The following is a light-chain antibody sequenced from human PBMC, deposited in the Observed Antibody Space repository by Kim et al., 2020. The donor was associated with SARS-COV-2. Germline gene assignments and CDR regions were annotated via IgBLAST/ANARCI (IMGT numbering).Light chain of an antibody. J-gene: IGLJ2*01. CDR1: NIGRKS. Sequence: VATGKTARSTCGGNNIGRKSIHWYQHKPGQAPVLVIYYDSDRPPGVSERFSASNSGNTATLAISSVEPGDEADYYCQVWENTLRTFGGGTQLTVL. V-gene: IGLV3-21*01. CDR2: YDS. CDR3: QVWENTLRT.